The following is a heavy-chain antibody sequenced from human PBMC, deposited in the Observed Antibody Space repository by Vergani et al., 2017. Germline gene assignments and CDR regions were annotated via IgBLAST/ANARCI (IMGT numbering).Heavy chain of an antibody. CDR2: IYTSEST. J-gene: IGHJ3*02. CDR1: GGSISPYY. Sequence: QVQLQESGPGLVKPSETLSLTCIVSGGSISPYYWSWIRQPAGKGLEWIGRIYTSESTNYNPSLKSRVTMSVDTSKNQFSLKLSSVTAADTAVYYCARDTFHFDSENYADVFDSGGQGTMVIVSS. D-gene: IGHD3-10*01. CDR3: ARDTFHFDSENYADVFDS. V-gene: IGHV4-4*07.